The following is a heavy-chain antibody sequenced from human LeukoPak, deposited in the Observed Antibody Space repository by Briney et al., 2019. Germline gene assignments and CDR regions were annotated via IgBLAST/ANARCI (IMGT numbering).Heavy chain of an antibody. CDR1: GGSISSGDYY. V-gene: IGHV4-30-4*01. D-gene: IGHD2-2*01. CDR3: ARATIREDIVVVPAAIDY. J-gene: IGHJ4*02. Sequence: PSETLSLTCTVSGGSISSGDYYWSWIRQPPGKGLEWIGYIYYSGSTYYNPSLKSRVTISVDTSKNQFSLKLSSVTAADTAVYCCARATIREDIVVVPAAIDYWGQGTLVTVSS. CDR2: IYYSGST.